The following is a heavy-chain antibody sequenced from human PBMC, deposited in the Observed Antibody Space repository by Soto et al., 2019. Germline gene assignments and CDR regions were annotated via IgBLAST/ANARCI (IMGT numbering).Heavy chain of an antibody. V-gene: IGHV1-69*01. CDR3: AKDTSGFDY. Sequence: QVPLVQSGAEGKKPGSSVKVSCKASGGTVSSYALSWVRQAPGQGLEWMGGIIPIFGTANYAQKFQGRFTSTAEESTSTAYMEVSSLRSEDTSGYYCAKDTSGFDYWGQGTLVTVSS. CDR1: GGTVSSYA. CDR2: IIPIFGTA. J-gene: IGHJ4*02.